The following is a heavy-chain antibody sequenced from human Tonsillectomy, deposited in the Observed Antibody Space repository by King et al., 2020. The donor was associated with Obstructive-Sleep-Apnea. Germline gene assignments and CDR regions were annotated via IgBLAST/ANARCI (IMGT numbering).Heavy chain of an antibody. D-gene: IGHD2/OR15-2a*01. CDR2: ISFDGGNK. CDR3: ARDLSSTSLNYGMDV. Sequence: QLVQSGGGVDQPGRSLRLSCAASGFMFSNYAMHWVRQAPGKGLEWVAVISFDGGNKFYADSVKGRFTISRDNSKDTLFLQMNSLRAEDTAVYYCARDLSSTSLNYGMDVWGQGTTVTVSS. CDR1: GFMFSNYA. V-gene: IGHV3-30*04. J-gene: IGHJ6*01.